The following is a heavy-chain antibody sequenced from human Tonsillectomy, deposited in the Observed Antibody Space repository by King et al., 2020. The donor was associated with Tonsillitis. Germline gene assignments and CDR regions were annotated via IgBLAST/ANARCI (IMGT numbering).Heavy chain of an antibody. Sequence: VQLVESGGGLVQPGGSLRLSCAASGFTFSGYAMNWVRQAPGKGLEWVTSISEGGDTTDYADSVRVRFTISRDNSRNTLYLQMNRLRAEDTAVYYCAKQFLDANWGQGTLVTVSS. J-gene: IGHJ4*02. D-gene: IGHD1-1*01. CDR3: AKQFLDAN. V-gene: IGHV3-23*04. CDR1: GFTFSGYA. CDR2: ISEGGDTT.